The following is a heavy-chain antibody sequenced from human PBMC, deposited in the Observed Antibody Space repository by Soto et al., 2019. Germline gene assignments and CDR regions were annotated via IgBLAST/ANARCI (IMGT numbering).Heavy chain of an antibody. J-gene: IGHJ6*03. CDR3: ARGDCVGGTCYSLAGSFYYYMDV. D-gene: IGHD2-15*01. V-gene: IGHV3-74*02. Sequence: EVQLVESGGGLVQPGGSLRLSCAASGFTFSNYWMYWVRQAPGKGLEWVSRINSDGSVSSYADSVKGRLTISRDNVKNTLYLQMDSLRAEDTAVYYCARGDCVGGTCYSLAGSFYYYMDVWGIGTTVTVFS. CDR1: GFTFSNYW. CDR2: INSDGSVS.